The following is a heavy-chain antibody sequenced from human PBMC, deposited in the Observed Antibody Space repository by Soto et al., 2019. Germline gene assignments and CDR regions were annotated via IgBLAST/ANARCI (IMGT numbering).Heavy chain of an antibody. V-gene: IGHV1-69*06. J-gene: IGHJ3*02. Sequence: SVKVSCKASGGTFSSYAISWVRQAPGQGLEWMGGIIPIFGTANYAQKFQGRVTITADKSTSTAYMELSSLRSEDTAVYYCAGETTLDAATIITPNSFDSWGPGTMGAFS. CDR3: AGETTLDAATIITPNSFDS. D-gene: IGHD5-12*01. CDR1: GGTFSSYA. CDR2: IIPIFGTA.